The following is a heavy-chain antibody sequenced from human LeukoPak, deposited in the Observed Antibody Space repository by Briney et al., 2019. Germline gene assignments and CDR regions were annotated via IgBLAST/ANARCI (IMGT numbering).Heavy chain of an antibody. CDR1: GGSISSYD. V-gene: IGHV4-59*01. J-gene: IGHJ4*02. CDR2: IYYSGST. D-gene: IGHD3-22*01. CDR3: ARVYSSGYVGY. Sequence: PSETLSLTCTVSGGSISSYDWSWIRQPPGKGLEWIGYIYYSGSTNYNPSLKSRVTISIDTSKNQFSLKLSSVTAADTAVYYCARVYSSGYVGYWGQGTLVTVSS.